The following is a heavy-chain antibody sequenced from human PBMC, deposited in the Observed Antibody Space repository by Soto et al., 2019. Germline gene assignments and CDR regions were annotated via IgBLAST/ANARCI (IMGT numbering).Heavy chain of an antibody. D-gene: IGHD3-16*02. Sequence: PGGSLRLSCAASGFTFSTYWMHWVRQAPGKGLVWVSRIKGDASSTTYADSVKGRFTISRDNAKNTLYLQMNSLRADDTAVYFCAKPITDYDYVWGSYRSFEYWGQGTLVTVSS. J-gene: IGHJ4*02. CDR1: GFTFSTYW. CDR3: AKPITDYDYVWGSYRSFEY. V-gene: IGHV3-74*01. CDR2: IKGDASST.